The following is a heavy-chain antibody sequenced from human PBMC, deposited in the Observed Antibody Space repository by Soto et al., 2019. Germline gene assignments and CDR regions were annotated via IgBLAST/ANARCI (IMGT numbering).Heavy chain of an antibody. Sequence: LRLSCAASGFTFSSYAMSWVRQAPGKGLEWGSAISGSGGSTYYADSVKGRFTISRDNSKNALYLQMNSLRAEDTAVYYCAKGGRSSWSITGFDYWGQGXLVTVGS. D-gene: IGHD6-13*01. J-gene: IGHJ4*02. V-gene: IGHV3-23*01. CDR2: ISGSGGST. CDR1: GFTFSSYA. CDR3: AKGGRSSWSITGFDY.